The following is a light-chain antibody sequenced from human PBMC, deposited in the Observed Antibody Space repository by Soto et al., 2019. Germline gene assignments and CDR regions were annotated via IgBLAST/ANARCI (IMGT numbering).Light chain of an antibody. CDR3: QQRSNWPIT. Sequence: EIVLTQPPATLSLSPGERATLSCRTSQSVSSYFAWYQQKPGRAPRLLIYDASNRATGIPARFIGSGSGTDFTLTINSLEPEDFAVYYCQQRSNWPITFGQGTRLEIK. CDR2: DAS. J-gene: IGKJ5*01. V-gene: IGKV3-11*01. CDR1: QSVSSY.